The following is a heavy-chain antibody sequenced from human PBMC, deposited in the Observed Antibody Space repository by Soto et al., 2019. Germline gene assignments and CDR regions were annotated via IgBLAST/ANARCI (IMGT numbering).Heavy chain of an antibody. CDR2: ISPGSRYP. CDR3: AKDSGYQLPDNYFYYGLDV. CDR1: GFTFGDSY. Sequence: LRLSCAGSGFTFGDSYMSWIRQAPGKGLEWLSYISPGSRYPAYADSVKGRFTVSRDNVKNTLSLQMNSLRPEDTAVYYCAKDSGYQLPDNYFYYGLDVWGQGTTVTVSS. D-gene: IGHD2-2*01. J-gene: IGHJ6*02. V-gene: IGHV3-11*06.